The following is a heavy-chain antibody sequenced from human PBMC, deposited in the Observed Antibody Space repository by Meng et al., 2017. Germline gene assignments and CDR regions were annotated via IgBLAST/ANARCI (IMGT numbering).Heavy chain of an antibody. J-gene: IGHJ4*02. Sequence: GGSLRLSCAASGFTFDDYGMSWVRQAPGKGLEWVSGINWNGGSTGYADSVKGRFTISRDNAKNSLYLQMNSLRAEDTALYYCAKDMNGDYISVFDYWGQGTLVTVSS. CDR1: GFTFDDYG. CDR3: AKDMNGDYISVFDY. CDR2: INWNGGST. D-gene: IGHD4-17*01. V-gene: IGHV3-20*04.